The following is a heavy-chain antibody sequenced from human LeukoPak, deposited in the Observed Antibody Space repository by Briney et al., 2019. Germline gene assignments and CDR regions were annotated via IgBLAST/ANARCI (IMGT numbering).Heavy chain of an antibody. Sequence: SETLSLTCSVSGYSTSNGYYWGWIRQPPGKGLEWIGNIFHSGSTYYNPSLKSRVTISVDTSKNQFSLKVSSVTAADTAVYYCARAIGGLELFYYYMDVWGKGTTVTVSS. D-gene: IGHD1-7*01. CDR2: IFHSGST. CDR3: ARAIGGLELFYYYMDV. J-gene: IGHJ6*03. V-gene: IGHV4-38-2*02. CDR1: GYSTSNGYY.